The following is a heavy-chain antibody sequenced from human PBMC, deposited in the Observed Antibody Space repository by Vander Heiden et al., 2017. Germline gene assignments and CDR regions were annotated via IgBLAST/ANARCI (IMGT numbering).Heavy chain of an antibody. V-gene: IGHV3-48*02. CDR2: SSSSSSNI. Sequence: EVQLVASGGGLVQPGGSLSLSCAASGFTFSSYRMNWVRQAPGKGLEGVSYSSSSSSNIDDADAVKGRFTISRDNAKNAVYLQMERLREEDTAVYYYAIGGTMIVVGIDDGGQGTMVTVSS. CDR3: AIGGTMIVVGIDD. J-gene: IGHJ4*02. D-gene: IGHD3-22*01. CDR1: GFTFSSYR.